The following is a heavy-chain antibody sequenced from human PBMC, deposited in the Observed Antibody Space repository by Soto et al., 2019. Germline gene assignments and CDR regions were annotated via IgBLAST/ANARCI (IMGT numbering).Heavy chain of an antibody. J-gene: IGHJ4*02. CDR2: IIPIFGTA. Sequence: QVQLVQSGAEVKKPGSSVKVSCKASGGTFSSYAISWVRQSPGQGLEWMGGIIPIFGTANYAKNFQGRVTITADESSSTAYMELSSLRSEDAAVYYCAGQDSGGGRGPPDYRGQGTPVTVSS. CDR3: AGQDSGGGRGPPDY. V-gene: IGHV1-69*12. CDR1: GGTFSSYA. D-gene: IGHD6-19*01.